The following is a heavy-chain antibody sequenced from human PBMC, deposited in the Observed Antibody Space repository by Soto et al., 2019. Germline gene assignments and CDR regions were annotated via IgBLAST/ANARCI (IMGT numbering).Heavy chain of an antibody. J-gene: IGHJ6*03. D-gene: IGHD2-21*01. V-gene: IGHV4-34*01. CDR2: INHLGSI. Sequence: QVQLQQWGAGLLKPSETLSLTCVVSGGSLSDYFWSWIRQTRGMALEWIGEINHLGSINYNPSLKSRVTMPVDTSKNQFSLTLNSVTAADTATYYCARWGISHGAYFYYMDVWARGTTVTVSS. CDR1: GGSLSDYF. CDR3: ARWGISHGAYFYYMDV.